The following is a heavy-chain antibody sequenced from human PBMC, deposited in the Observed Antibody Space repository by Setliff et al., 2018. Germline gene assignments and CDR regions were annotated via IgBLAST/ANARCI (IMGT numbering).Heavy chain of an antibody. J-gene: IGHJ6*03. CDR2: TIPIFGST. CDR1: GGTFSSYG. D-gene: IGHD5-18*01. V-gene: IGHV1-69*05. Sequence: VKVSCKASGGTFSSYGISWVRQAPGQGLEWMGGTIPIFGSTNYAQKFQDRVTIITDEPTSTAYMELRSLRTEDTAVYYCAREGVDTRSSTDYRYYMDVWGKGATVTVSS. CDR3: AREGVDTRSSTDYRYYMDV.